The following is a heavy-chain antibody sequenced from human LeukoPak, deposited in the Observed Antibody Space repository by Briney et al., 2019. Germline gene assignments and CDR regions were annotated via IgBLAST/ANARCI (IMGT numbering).Heavy chain of an antibody. J-gene: IGHJ3*02. V-gene: IGHV1-2*02. D-gene: IGHD3-10*01. Sequence: ASVKVSCKASGYTFTAYYIHWVRQAPGQGLEWMGWINPNDGGTNYAQTFQGRVTMTRDTSISTAYMDMSSLRSDDTAVYYCARNLWFGESSDAFDMWGQGTMVTVSS. CDR2: INPNDGGT. CDR1: GYTFTAYY. CDR3: ARNLWFGESSDAFDM.